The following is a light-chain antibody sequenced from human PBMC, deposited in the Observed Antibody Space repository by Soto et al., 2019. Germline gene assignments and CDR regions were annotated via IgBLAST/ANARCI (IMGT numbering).Light chain of an antibody. V-gene: IGKV1-39*01. CDR2: QAS. J-gene: IGKJ5*01. CDR3: QQSYSTFVT. CDR1: QRISCW. Sequence: DIHMTPSPSSLSASVGDRVTNTWRASQRISCWLAWYQQKSGKAPKFLIYQASSLEGGFPSRFSGSGSGTDFPLTLSSLQPEDFATYHCQQSYSTFVTFRQGTRLEIK.